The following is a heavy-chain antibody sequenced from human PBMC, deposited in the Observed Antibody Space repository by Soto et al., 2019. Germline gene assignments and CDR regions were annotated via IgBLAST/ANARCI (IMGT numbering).Heavy chain of an antibody. CDR1: GGSISSGDYY. CDR2: IYYSGST. J-gene: IGHJ5*02. CDR3: ASAVAGGSWFDP. D-gene: IGHD6-19*01. Sequence: SETLSLTCTVSGGSISSGDYYWSWIRQPPGKGLEWIGYIYYSGSTYYNPSLKSRVTISVDTSKNQFSLKLSSVTAADTAVYYCASAVAGGSWFDPCGQGTLVTVSS. V-gene: IGHV4-30-4*01.